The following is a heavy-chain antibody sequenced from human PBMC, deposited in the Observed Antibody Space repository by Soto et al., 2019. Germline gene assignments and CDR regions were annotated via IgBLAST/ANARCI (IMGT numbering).Heavy chain of an antibody. V-gene: IGHV4-39*01. CDR1: GGSISSSSYH. Sequence: PSETLSLTCTVSGGSISSSSYHWGWIRRPPGKGLEWIGSIYYSGSTYYNPSLKSRVTISVDTSKNQFSLKLSSVTAADTAVYYCARIPTYGDPYYYYGMDVWGQGTTVTVSS. J-gene: IGHJ6*02. CDR2: IYYSGST. CDR3: ARIPTYGDPYYYYGMDV. D-gene: IGHD4-17*01.